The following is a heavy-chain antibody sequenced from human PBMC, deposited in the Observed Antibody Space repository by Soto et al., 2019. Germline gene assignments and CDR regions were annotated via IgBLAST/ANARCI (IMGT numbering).Heavy chain of an antibody. Sequence: SETLSLTCAVYGGSFSGYYWSWIRQPPGKGLEWIGEINHSGSTNYNPSLKSRVTISVDTSKNQFSLKLSSVTAADTAVYYCARGLKQQLVGDFDYWGQGTLVTVSS. CDR1: GGSFSGYY. J-gene: IGHJ4*02. CDR3: ARGLKQQLVGDFDY. V-gene: IGHV4-34*01. D-gene: IGHD6-13*01. CDR2: INHSGST.